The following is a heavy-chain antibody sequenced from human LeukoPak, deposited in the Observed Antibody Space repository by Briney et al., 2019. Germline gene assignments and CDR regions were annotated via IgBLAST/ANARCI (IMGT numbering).Heavy chain of an antibody. CDR1: GTTFGLSA. Sequence: ASVKVSCKVSGTTFGLSAISWVRQAPGQGLQWMGGSIPIFSRADYAQRFQDRITISWDASTGTDYMELRSLTFDDTAVYYCAGVGPPRRDHYYPSSGDYLPVFEIWGHGTMVTVSS. CDR3: AGVGPPRRDHYYPSSGDYLPVFEI. D-gene: IGHD3-22*01. V-gene: IGHV1-69*13. CDR2: SIPIFSRA. J-gene: IGHJ3*02.